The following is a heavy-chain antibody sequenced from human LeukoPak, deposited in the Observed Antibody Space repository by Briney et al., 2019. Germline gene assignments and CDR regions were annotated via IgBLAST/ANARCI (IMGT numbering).Heavy chain of an antibody. CDR3: ARRGNDYGANWYFDL. D-gene: IGHD4-17*01. Sequence: PSETLSLTCTVSGGSISSSSYYWGWIRQPPGKGLEWIGSIYYSGSTYYNPSLKSRVTISVDTSKNQFSLKLSSVTAADTAVYYCARRGNDYGANWYFDLWGRGTLVTVSS. V-gene: IGHV4-39*01. CDR2: IYYSGST. CDR1: GGSISSSSYY. J-gene: IGHJ2*01.